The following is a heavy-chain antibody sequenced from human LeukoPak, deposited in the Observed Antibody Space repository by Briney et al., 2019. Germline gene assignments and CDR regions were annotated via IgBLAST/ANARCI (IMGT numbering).Heavy chain of an antibody. CDR3: ALSLPLGYCSSISCSDY. Sequence: GESLKISCKGSGYSLTSYWISWVRPMPGKGLEWMGRIDPSDSYTNYSPSFQGHVTISADKSISTAYLQWSSLKASDTAMYYCALSLPLGYCSSISCSDYWGQGTLVTVSS. CDR2: IDPSDSYT. CDR1: GYSLTSYW. V-gene: IGHV5-10-1*01. D-gene: IGHD2-2*01. J-gene: IGHJ4*02.